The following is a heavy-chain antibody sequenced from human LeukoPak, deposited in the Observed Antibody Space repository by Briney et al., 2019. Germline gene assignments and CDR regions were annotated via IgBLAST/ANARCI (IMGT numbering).Heavy chain of an antibody. D-gene: IGHD7-27*01. V-gene: IGHV3-30*02. Sequence: GGSLRLSCAASGFTFSSYGMHWVRQAPGKGLEWVAFIRYDGSNKYYADSVKGRFTISRDNSKNTLYLQMNSLRAEDTAVYYCANTLLALGMKSYFDYWGQGTLVTVSS. CDR2: IRYDGSNK. J-gene: IGHJ4*02. CDR1: GFTFSSYG. CDR3: ANTLLALGMKSYFDY.